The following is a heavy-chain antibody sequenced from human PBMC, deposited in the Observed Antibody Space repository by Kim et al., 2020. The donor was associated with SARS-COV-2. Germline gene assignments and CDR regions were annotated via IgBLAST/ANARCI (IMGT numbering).Heavy chain of an antibody. Sequence: GGSLRLSCAASGFTFSSYAMHWVRQAPGKGLEYVSTISSNGGSTYYANSVKGRFTISRDNSKNTLYLQMGSLRAEDMAVYYCARDRAYYYGSGSYYWSYYFDYWGQGTLVTVSS. J-gene: IGHJ4*02. V-gene: IGHV3-64*01. CDR1: GFTFSSYA. CDR3: ARDRAYYYGSGSYYWSYYFDY. CDR2: ISSNGGST. D-gene: IGHD3-10*01.